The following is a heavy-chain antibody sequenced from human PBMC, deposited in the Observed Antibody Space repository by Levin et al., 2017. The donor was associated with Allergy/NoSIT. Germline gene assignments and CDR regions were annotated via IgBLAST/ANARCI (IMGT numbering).Heavy chain of an antibody. Sequence: GESLKISCAASGFTFSSYAMSWVRQAPGKGLEWVSAISGSGGSTYYADSVKGRFTISRDNSKNTLYLQMNSLRAEDTAVYYCAKPGGRAAAIIYYFDYWGQGTLVTVSS. CDR1: GFTFSSYA. CDR2: ISGSGGST. CDR3: AKPGGRAAAIIYYFDY. J-gene: IGHJ4*02. D-gene: IGHD6-13*01. V-gene: IGHV3-23*01.